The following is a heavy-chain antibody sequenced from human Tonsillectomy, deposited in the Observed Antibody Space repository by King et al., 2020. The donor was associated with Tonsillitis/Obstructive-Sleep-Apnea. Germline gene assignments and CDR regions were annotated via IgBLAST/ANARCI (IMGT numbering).Heavy chain of an antibody. CDR2: IYNSGST. CDR3: GAALGTVTTYTDY. V-gene: IGHV4-39*01. J-gene: IGHJ4*02. D-gene: IGHD4-17*01. CDR1: GGSISSSSFY. Sequence: QLQESGPGLVKPSETLSLTCTVSGGSISSSSFYWGWIRQPPGKGLEWIGSIYNSGSTYYNPSHKSRVTISVDTSSNQFSLKLSSVTAADTAVYYCGAALGTVTTYTDYWGQGTLVTVSS.